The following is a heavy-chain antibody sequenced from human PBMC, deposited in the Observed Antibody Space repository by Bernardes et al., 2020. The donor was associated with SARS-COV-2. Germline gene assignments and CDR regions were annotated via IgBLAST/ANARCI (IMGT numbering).Heavy chain of an antibody. CDR2: IYYSGST. CDR1: GGSISSYY. J-gene: IGHJ4*02. D-gene: IGHD3-9*01. V-gene: IGHV4-59*01. Sequence: TLSLTCTVSGGSISSYYWSWIRQPPGKGLEWIGYIYYSGSTNYNPSLKSRVTISVDTSKNQFSLKLSSVTAADTAVYYCAREGARNYDILTGYTRPYYFDYWGQGTLVTVSS. CDR3: AREGARNYDILTGYTRPYYFDY.